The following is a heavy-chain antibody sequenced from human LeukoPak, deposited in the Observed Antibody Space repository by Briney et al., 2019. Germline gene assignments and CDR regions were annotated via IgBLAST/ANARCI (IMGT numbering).Heavy chain of an antibody. Sequence: PGGSLRLSCAASGFTFSSYWMSWVRQAPGKGLEWVANIKQDGSEKYYVDSVKGRFTISRDNANNSLYLQINSLRADDTAVYYCARDRPYYGSGSYYGAFDIWGQGTMVTVSS. V-gene: IGHV3-7*01. D-gene: IGHD3-10*01. CDR1: GFTFSSYW. CDR2: IKQDGSEK. J-gene: IGHJ3*02. CDR3: ARDRPYYGSGSYYGAFDI.